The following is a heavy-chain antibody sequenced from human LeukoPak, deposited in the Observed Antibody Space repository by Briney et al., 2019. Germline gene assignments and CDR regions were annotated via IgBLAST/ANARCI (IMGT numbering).Heavy chain of an antibody. V-gene: IGHV1-18*01. Sequence: ASVTVSFKSSGYTFTIYGISWVRQAPGQGLEWMGWISAYNGNTNYAQKLQGRVTMTTDTSTSTAYMELRSLRSDDTAVYYCARDRDFWSGYPTGPLDYWGQGTLVTVSS. CDR3: ARDRDFWSGYPTGPLDY. CDR1: GYTFTIYG. J-gene: IGHJ4*02. D-gene: IGHD3-3*01. CDR2: ISAYNGNT.